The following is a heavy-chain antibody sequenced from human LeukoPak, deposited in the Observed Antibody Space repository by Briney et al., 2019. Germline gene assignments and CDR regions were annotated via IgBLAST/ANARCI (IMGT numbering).Heavy chain of an antibody. D-gene: IGHD6-13*01. V-gene: IGHV4-34*01. CDR1: GGSFSGYY. CDR3: ARVFIAETDYYYGMDV. J-gene: IGHJ6*02. CDR2: INHSGST. Sequence: SETLSLTCAVYGGSFSGYYWSWIRQPPGKGLEWIGEINHSGSTNYNPSLKSRVTISVDTSKNQFSLKLSPVTAADTAVYYCARVFIAETDYYYGMDVWGQGTTVTVSS.